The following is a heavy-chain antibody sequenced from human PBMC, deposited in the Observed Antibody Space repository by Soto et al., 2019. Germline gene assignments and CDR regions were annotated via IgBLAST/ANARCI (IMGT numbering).Heavy chain of an antibody. D-gene: IGHD1-1*01. V-gene: IGHV1-3*01. CDR1: GYTFTSYA. CDR2: INAGNGNT. J-gene: IGHJ4*02. CDR3: ARGTTLPTPLDY. Sequence: ASVKVSCKASGYTFTSYAMHWVRQAPGQRLEWMGWINAGNGNTKYSQKFQGRVTITRDTSASTAYMELSSLRSEDTAVYYCARGTTLPTPLDYWGQGTLVNVSS.